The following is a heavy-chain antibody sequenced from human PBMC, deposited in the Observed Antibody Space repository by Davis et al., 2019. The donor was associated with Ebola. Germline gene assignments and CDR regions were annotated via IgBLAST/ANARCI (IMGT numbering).Heavy chain of an antibody. V-gene: IGHV1-24*01. J-gene: IGHJ4*03. CDR3: ATGGKRWLPRTSHHFDN. D-gene: IGHD6-19*01. Sequence: AVSVKVSCKVSGNSLSEVSMHWVRQAPGKGLEWMGGFDPEDDETIYAQKFQGRITMTEGTFTDTAYMELTSLTSEDTAVYYCATGGKRWLPRTSHHFDNWGQGTLVTVSS. CDR1: GNSLSEVS. CDR2: FDPEDDET.